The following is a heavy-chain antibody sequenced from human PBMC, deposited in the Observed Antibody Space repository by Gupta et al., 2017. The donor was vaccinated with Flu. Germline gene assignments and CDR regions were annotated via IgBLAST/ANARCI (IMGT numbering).Heavy chain of an antibody. CDR2: INGNGGST. CDR1: GLTFSHFA. CDR3: AKLDTVVLASASNWFDP. V-gene: IGHV3-23*01. Sequence: EVQLLESGGGLVQPGGSLRPSCVPHGLTFSHFAMTWVRQAPEKGLEWVSSINGNGGSTYHADSVKGRFTISRDNSKNTLHLQMNSLRPDDTALYYCAKLDTVVLASASNWFDPWGQGTLVTVSS. J-gene: IGHJ5*02. D-gene: IGHD3/OR15-3a*01.